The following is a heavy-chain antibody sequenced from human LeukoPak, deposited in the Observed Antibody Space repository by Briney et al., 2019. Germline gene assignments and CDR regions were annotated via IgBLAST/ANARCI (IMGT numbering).Heavy chain of an antibody. J-gene: IGHJ6*03. Sequence: PGGSLRLSCAASGFTFSSSAMSWVRQAPGQGLEWVSSITSGSSYIYYADSVKGRFTISRDNAKSSLYLQMNSLRAEDTAVYYCARDLYSGSYGAYYYYYMDVWGKGTTVTISS. D-gene: IGHD1-26*01. V-gene: IGHV3-21*01. CDR1: GFTFSSSA. CDR3: ARDLYSGSYGAYYYYYMDV. CDR2: ITSGSSYI.